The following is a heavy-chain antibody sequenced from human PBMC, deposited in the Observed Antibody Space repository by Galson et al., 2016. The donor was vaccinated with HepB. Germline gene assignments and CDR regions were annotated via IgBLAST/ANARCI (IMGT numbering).Heavy chain of an antibody. J-gene: IGHJ5*02. CDR3: AREWRQLAGGWFDP. D-gene: IGHD1-1*01. Sequence: SLRLSCAGSGFAFNKYGMHWIRQAPGKGLEWVAFIWYDGSGQYYSDSVKGRFTISRDNSRNTLSLQMNSLRAEDTAMYYCAREWRQLAGGWFDPWGQGILVTVSS. CDR1: GFAFNKYG. CDR2: IWYDGSGQ. V-gene: IGHV3-33*01.